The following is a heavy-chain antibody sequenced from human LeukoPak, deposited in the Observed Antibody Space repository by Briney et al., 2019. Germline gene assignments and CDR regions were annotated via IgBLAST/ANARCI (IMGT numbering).Heavy chain of an antibody. Sequence: SETLSLTCTVSGGSISSYYWSWIRQPPGKGLEWIGYIYYSGSTNYNPSLKSRVTISVDTSKNQFSLKLSSATAADTAVYYCARISRDGYNPIDYWGQGTLVTVSS. J-gene: IGHJ4*02. CDR2: IYYSGST. D-gene: IGHD5-24*01. V-gene: IGHV4-59*01. CDR1: GGSISSYY. CDR3: ARISRDGYNPIDY.